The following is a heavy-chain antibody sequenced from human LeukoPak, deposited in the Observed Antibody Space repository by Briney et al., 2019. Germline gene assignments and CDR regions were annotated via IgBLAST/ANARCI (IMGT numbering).Heavy chain of an antibody. CDR2: IWNDASHD. CDR3: ARDLCSGGRCRYAEY. D-gene: IGHD2-15*01. CDR1: GFAFNNAW. V-gene: IGHV3-33*08. J-gene: IGHJ4*02. Sequence: GGSLRLSCAASGFAFNNAWMNWVRQAPGKGLEWVAVIWNDASHDIYADSVRGRFTISRDNSKNTLSLQMNSLRAEDTAVYYCARDLCSGGRCRYAEYWGQGALVTVSS.